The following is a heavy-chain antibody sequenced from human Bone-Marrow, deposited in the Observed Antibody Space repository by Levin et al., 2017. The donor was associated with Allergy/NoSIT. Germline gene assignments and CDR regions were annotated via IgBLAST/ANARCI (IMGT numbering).Heavy chain of an antibody. CDR1: GFTFSSYG. J-gene: IGHJ6*02. Sequence: SCAASGFTFSSYGMHWVRQAPGKGLEWVAVISYDGSNKYYADSVKGRFTISRDNSKNTLYLQMNSLRAEDTAVYYWAKDTGPPVWSGYYPDDYDVMDGWGQGTTVTVSS. CDR2: ISYDGSNK. V-gene: IGHV3-30*18. D-gene: IGHD3-3*01. CDR3: AKDTGPPVWSGYYPDDYDVMDG.